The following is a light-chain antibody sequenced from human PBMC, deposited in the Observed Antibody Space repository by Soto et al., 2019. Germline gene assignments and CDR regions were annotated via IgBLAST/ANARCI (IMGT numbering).Light chain of an antibody. CDR2: GAS. J-gene: IGKJ4*01. V-gene: IGKV3-20*01. CDR1: QSVSSSY. CDR3: QQFSSYPLS. Sequence: EIVLTQSPGTLSLSPGERATLSCRASQSVSSSYLAWYQQKPGQAPRLLIYGASSRATGIPDRFSGSGSGTDFTITISRLEPEDFAVYYCQQFSSYPLSFGGGTKVDIK.